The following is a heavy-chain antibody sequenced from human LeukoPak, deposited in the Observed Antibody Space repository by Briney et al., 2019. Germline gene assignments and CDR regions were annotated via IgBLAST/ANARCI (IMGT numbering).Heavy chain of an antibody. J-gene: IGHJ3*02. Sequence: GGSLRLSCAASGFTVSSNYMSWVHQAPGKGLEWVSVIYSGGSTYYADSVKGRFAISRDNSKNTLYLQMNSLRAEDTAVYYCARDVGGNSGAFDIWGQGTMVTVSS. CDR3: ARDVGGNSGAFDI. CDR2: IYSGGST. CDR1: GFTVSSNY. V-gene: IGHV3-53*01. D-gene: IGHD4-23*01.